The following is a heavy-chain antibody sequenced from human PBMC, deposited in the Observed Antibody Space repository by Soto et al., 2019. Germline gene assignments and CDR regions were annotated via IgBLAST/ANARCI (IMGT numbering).Heavy chain of an antibody. CDR1: GGSISSYY. J-gene: IGHJ4*02. D-gene: IGHD3-22*01. CDR3: ARLSYDGSGYYYYFDY. Sequence: PSETLSLTCTVSGGSISSYYWSWIRQPPGKGLEWIGYIYYSGSTNYNPSLKSRVTISVDTSKNQFSLKLSSVTAADTAVYYCARLSYDGSGYYYYFDYWGQGTLVTVTS. V-gene: IGHV4-59*08. CDR2: IYYSGST.